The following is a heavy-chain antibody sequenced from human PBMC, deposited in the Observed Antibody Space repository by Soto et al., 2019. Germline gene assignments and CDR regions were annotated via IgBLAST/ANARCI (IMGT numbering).Heavy chain of an antibody. J-gene: IGHJ4*02. Sequence: QVQLQESGPGLVKPSGTLSLTCTVSGGSMSSSNWWNWVRQSPGKGLEWIGEALHSARTNYNPSLQSRVTISVDKSKNQYSLKLSAVTAADTAVYYCASSEATGLDYWGQGTLVTVSS. CDR2: ALHSART. CDR3: ASSEATGLDY. D-gene: IGHD1-26*01. V-gene: IGHV4-4*02. CDR1: GGSMSSSNW.